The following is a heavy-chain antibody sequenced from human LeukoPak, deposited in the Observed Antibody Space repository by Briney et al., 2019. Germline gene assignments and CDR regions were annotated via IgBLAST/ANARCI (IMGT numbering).Heavy chain of an antibody. CDR3: GKEGGA. CDR1: GFRFSAFT. V-gene: IGHV3-23*01. CDR2: IGGRGGST. D-gene: IGHD3-16*01. Sequence: GGSVRLSCAASGFRFSAFTMTWVGQAPGKGREWGSAIGGRGGSTYYADSVGGRFTISRDTSKDMVYLQMNSLKVEDTDTYCGKEGGAWGQGTKVTVSS. J-gene: IGHJ5*02.